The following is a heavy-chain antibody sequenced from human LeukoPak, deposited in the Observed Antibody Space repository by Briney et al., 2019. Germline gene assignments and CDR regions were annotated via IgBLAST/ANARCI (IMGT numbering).Heavy chain of an antibody. Sequence: SETLSLTCTVSGGSISSDKYYWSWIRQHPGKGLEWIGYIYDSGSTYYNPSLKSRVTIPVDRSKNQFSLKLSSVTATDTAVYYCGSSSGYYYVAYWGQGTLVTVSS. CDR2: IYDSGST. J-gene: IGHJ4*02. D-gene: IGHD3-22*01. CDR1: GGSISSDKYY. V-gene: IGHV4-30-4*08. CDR3: GSSSGYYYVAY.